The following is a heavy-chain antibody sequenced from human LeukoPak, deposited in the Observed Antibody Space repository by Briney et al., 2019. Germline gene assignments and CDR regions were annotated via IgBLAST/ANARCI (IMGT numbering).Heavy chain of an antibody. CDR2: IIPIFGTA. CDR3: ARDQDKGYCSSTSCPTDFDY. D-gene: IGHD2-2*01. V-gene: IGHV1-69*01. CDR1: GGTFSSYA. J-gene: IGHJ4*02. Sequence: SVKVSCKASGGTFSSYAISWVRQAPGQGLEWMGGIIPIFGTANYAQKFQGRVTITADESTSTAYMELSSLRSEDTAVYYCARDQDKGYCSSTSCPTDFDYWGQGTLVTVSS.